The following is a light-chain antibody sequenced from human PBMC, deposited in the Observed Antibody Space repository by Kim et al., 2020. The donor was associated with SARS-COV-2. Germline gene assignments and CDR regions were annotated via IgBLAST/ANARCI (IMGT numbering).Light chain of an antibody. V-gene: IGLV3-19*01. CDR2: GKN. CDR3: NFRDSSGNHLV. CDR1: SLRSYY. Sequence: SSALTQDPAVSVALGQTVRLTCQGDSLRSYYASWYQQKPGQAPVLVIYGKNNRPSGIPDRFSGSSSGNTASLTITGAQAEDEADYYCNFRDSSGNHLVFGGGTQLTVL. J-gene: IGLJ2*01.